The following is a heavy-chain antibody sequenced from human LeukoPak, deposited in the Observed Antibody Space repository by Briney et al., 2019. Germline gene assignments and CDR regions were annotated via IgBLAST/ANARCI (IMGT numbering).Heavy chain of an antibody. V-gene: IGHV4-30-4*07. CDR2: IHDSGST. Sequence: PSETLSLTCAVSGDSISSGGYAWSWIRQTPGKGLEWIAYIHDSGSTYYNPSLKSRVNISVDTSKNQFSVKLNSVTAADTAVYYCARVAAAAGNNWFDPWGQGTLVTVSS. D-gene: IGHD6-13*01. CDR1: GDSISSGGYA. J-gene: IGHJ5*02. CDR3: ARVAAAAGNNWFDP.